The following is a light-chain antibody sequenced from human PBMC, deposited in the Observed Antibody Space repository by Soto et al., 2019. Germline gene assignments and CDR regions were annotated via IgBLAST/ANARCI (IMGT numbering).Light chain of an antibody. V-gene: IGLV2-8*01. Sequence: QSALTQPASVSGSPGQSITISCTGSNSDIGNYNIVSWYQQHPGKAPKLMIYEVSKRPSGVPDRFSGSKSGNTASLTVSGLQAEDEADYYCSSYAGSNNFMVFGGGTKLTVL. CDR3: SSYAGSNNFMV. J-gene: IGLJ2*01. CDR2: EVS. CDR1: NSDIGNYNI.